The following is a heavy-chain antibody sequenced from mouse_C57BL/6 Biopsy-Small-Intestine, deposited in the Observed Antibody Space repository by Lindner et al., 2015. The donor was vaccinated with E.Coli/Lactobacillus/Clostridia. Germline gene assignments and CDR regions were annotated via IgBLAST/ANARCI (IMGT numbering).Heavy chain of an antibody. CDR1: GYTFSGYD. V-gene: IGHV1-64*01. J-gene: IGHJ4*01. D-gene: IGHD2-3*01. CDR2: IIPIAGLV. Sequence: SVKVSCKSSGYTFSGYDLHWVRQAPGQGLEWMGRIIPIAGLVNYAQIFQGRITITADKSTTTAYMDLSGLRFEDTAFYYCARDDETPWGQGTLVSVSS. CDR3: ARDDETP.